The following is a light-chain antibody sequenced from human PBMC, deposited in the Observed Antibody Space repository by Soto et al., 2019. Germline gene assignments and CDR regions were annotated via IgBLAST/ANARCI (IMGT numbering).Light chain of an antibody. CDR2: DAS. J-gene: IGKJ1*01. Sequence: DIQMTQSPSTLSASVGDRVTITCRASQSISYWLAWYQQKPGRAPKLLISDASNLQSGVPSRFSGRGSGTEFTLTISSLQPDDFATYYCQHQTFGRGTKVEIK. V-gene: IGKV1-5*01. CDR3: QHQT. CDR1: QSISYW.